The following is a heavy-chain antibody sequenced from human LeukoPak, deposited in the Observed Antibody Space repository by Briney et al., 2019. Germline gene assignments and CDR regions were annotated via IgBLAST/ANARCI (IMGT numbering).Heavy chain of an antibody. J-gene: IGHJ4*02. D-gene: IGHD6-19*01. CDR3: AKVSKQWLLDPGFVY. Sequence: PGGSLRLSXAASGFTFGDYAMHWVRQAPGKGLEWVSLISGDGGSTYYADSVKGRFTISRDNSKNSLYLQMNSLRTEDTALYYCAKVSKQWLLDPGFVYWGQGTLVTVSS. V-gene: IGHV3-43*02. CDR2: ISGDGGST. CDR1: GFTFGDYA.